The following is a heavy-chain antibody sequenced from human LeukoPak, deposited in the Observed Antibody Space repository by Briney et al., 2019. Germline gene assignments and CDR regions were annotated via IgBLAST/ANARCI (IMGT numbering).Heavy chain of an antibody. CDR2: ISSNGGST. CDR3: AGDGGVTAAAPPPNYYYYYMDV. V-gene: IGHV3-64*01. J-gene: IGHJ6*03. Sequence: GGSLRLSCAASGFTFSSYAMHWVRQAPGKGLEYVSAISSNGGSTYYANSVKGRFTISRDNSKNTLYLQMGSLRAEEMAVYYWAGDGGVTAAAPPPNYYYYYMDVWGKGTTVTVSS. D-gene: IGHD2-2*01. CDR1: GFTFSSYA.